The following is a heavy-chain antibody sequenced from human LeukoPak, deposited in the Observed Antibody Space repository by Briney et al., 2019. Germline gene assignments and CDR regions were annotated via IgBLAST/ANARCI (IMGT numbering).Heavy chain of an antibody. CDR2: ISSSSSTI. D-gene: IGHD1-26*01. V-gene: IGHV3-48*04. CDR3: ARDRGGSYSAIDY. J-gene: IGHJ4*02. Sequence: GGSLRLSCAASGFTFSSYSMNCVRQAPGKGVEGASFISSSSSTIYYADSVKGRFTISRDNAKNSLYLQMNSLRAEDTAVYYCARDRGGSYSAIDYWGQGTLVTVSS. CDR1: GFTFSSYS.